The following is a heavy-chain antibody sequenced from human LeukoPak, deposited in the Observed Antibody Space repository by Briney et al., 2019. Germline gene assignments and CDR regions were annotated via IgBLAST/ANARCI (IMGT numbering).Heavy chain of an antibody. Sequence: PGGSLRLSCAASGFTFSSYWMSWVRQAPGKGLEWVANIKQDGSEKYYVDSVKGRFTISRENAKNSLYMQMNSLRAEDTAVYYCAREDEAYYDFWSGYYTPYYFDYWGQGTLVTVSS. CDR2: IKQDGSEK. J-gene: IGHJ4*02. D-gene: IGHD3-3*01. CDR1: GFTFSSYW. CDR3: AREDEAYYDFWSGYYTPYYFDY. V-gene: IGHV3-7*01.